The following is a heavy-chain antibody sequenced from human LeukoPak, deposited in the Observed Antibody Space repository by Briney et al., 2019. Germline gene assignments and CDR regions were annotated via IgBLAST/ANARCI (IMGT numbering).Heavy chain of an antibody. Sequence: SETLSLTCSVSGGSMRSYYWSWIRQSPGKGPEWIGYIYYSGGTNYNPSLESRVTISADTSTNHFSLKLSSVTAADTAVYYCARASGGYYDSSGFQHWGQGTLVTVSS. CDR1: GGSMRSYY. CDR2: IYYSGGT. V-gene: IGHV4-59*01. D-gene: IGHD3-22*01. J-gene: IGHJ1*01. CDR3: ARASGGYYDSSGFQH.